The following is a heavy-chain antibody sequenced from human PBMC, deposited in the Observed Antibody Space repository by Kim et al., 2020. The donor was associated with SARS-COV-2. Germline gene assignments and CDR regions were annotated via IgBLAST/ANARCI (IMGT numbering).Heavy chain of an antibody. Sequence: GATTYAESVKDRFTMSRNNSKNTLYLQLNSLRAEDTAVYYCAREGDYFFDVWGQGTLVTVCS. CDR3: AREGDYFFDV. V-gene: IGHV3-53*01. CDR2: GAT. J-gene: IGHJ4*02. D-gene: IGHD1-26*01.